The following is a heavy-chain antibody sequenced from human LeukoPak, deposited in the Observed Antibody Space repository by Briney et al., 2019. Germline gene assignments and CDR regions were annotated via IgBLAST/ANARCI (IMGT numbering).Heavy chain of an antibody. CDR1: EYSFSIYW. CDR2: IYPGDSNV. D-gene: IGHD4/OR15-4a*01. CDR3: ARLNGGANLLGDSLDI. V-gene: IGHV5-51*01. Sequence: GESLKISCKGSEYSFSIYWIAWVGQLPGKGLEWMGIIYPGDSNVRDSPSFQGQVTISADKSVTTAYLQWSSLKASDTAMYFCARLNGGANLLGDSLDIWGQGTMVTVSS. J-gene: IGHJ3*02.